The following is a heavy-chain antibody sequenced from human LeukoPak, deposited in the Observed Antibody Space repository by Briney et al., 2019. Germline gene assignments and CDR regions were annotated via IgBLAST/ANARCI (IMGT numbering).Heavy chain of an antibody. CDR2: ISSSSSTI. V-gene: IGHV3-48*01. CDR1: GFTFSSYS. D-gene: IGHD3-10*01. J-gene: IGHJ2*01. CDR3: AREREVIAPRGYFDL. Sequence: PGGSLRLSCAASGFTFSSYSMNWVRQAPGKGLEWVSYISSSSSTIYYADSVKGRLTISRDNAKNSLYLQMNSLRAEDTAVYYCAREREVIAPRGYFDLWGRGTLVTVSS.